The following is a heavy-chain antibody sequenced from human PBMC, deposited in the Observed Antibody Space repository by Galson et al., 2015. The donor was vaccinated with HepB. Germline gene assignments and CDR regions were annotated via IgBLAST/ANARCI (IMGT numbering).Heavy chain of an antibody. CDR1: GFTFSSYP. J-gene: IGHJ4*02. Sequence: SLRLSCAASGFTFSSYPMHWVRQAPGKGLDWVAVISYDGNIKYYADSVKGRFTISRDNSKNTLYLQMNSLRPEDTAVYYCASGGGYWGQGTLVTVSS. D-gene: IGHD2-15*01. CDR2: ISYDGNIK. CDR3: ASGGGY. V-gene: IGHV3-30-3*01.